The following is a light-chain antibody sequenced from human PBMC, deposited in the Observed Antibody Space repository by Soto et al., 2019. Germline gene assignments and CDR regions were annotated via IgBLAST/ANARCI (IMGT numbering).Light chain of an antibody. Sequence: QSALTQPPSASGSPGQSVTISCTGTTTDVGGYDLVSWYQQHPGKAPKVIIYEVTKRPSGVPDRFFGSKSGSTASLTVSGLQAEDEADYYCQSYDSSLSGVVFGGGTKLTVL. J-gene: IGLJ2*01. CDR2: EVT. CDR3: QSYDSSLSGVV. V-gene: IGLV2-8*01. CDR1: TTDVGGYDL.